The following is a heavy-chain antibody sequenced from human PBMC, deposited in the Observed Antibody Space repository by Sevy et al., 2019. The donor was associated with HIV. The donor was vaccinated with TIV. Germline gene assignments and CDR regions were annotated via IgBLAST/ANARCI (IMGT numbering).Heavy chain of an antibody. CDR3: ARGGDILTGYYSGY. V-gene: IGHV3-48*03. Sequence: GGSLRLSCAASGFTFSSYEMNWVRQAPGKGLEWVSYISSSGSTIYYADSVKGRFTISRGNAKNSLYLQMNSLRAEDTAVYYCARGGDILTGYYSGYWGQGTLVTVSS. CDR2: ISSSGSTI. J-gene: IGHJ4*02. CDR1: GFTFSSYE. D-gene: IGHD3-9*01.